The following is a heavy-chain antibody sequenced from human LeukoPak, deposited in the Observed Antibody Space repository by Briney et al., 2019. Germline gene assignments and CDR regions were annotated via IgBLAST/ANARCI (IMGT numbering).Heavy chain of an antibody. D-gene: IGHD3-16*01. CDR2: INSDSSIM. Sequence: GGSLRLSCAASGLTFSSYSMDWVRQAPGKGLEWVSSINSDSSIMYYAESVKGRFTISRDNARNSLYLQMNSLRAEDTAVYYCIRDLFDDYSLDYWGQGALVTVSS. CDR3: IRDLFDDYSLDY. V-gene: IGHV3-21*01. CDR1: GLTFSSYS. J-gene: IGHJ4*02.